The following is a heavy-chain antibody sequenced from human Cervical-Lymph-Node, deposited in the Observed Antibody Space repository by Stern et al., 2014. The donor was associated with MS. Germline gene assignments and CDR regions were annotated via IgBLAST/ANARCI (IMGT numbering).Heavy chain of an antibody. Sequence: VQLEESGAEMKKPGASVKVSCLASGYSFTTYFIIWVRQAPGQGLEWMGIISPSAGNTNYAQKFQGRVVMTSDTSTGTVYLELSSVRSEDTAVYYCARDEGADYWGQGTLVTVSS. CDR1: GYSFTTYF. J-gene: IGHJ4*02. V-gene: IGHV1-46*01. CDR2: ISPSAGNT. CDR3: ARDEGADY.